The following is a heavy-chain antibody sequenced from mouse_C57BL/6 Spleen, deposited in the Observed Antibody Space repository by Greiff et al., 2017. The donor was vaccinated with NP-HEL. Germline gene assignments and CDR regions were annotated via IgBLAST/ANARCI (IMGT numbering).Heavy chain of an antibody. CDR3: ARSLYDYDGGDYAMDY. Sequence: EVKVVESGGDLVKPGGSLKLSCAASGFTFSSYGMSWVRQTPDKRLEWVATISSGGSYTYYPDSVKGRFTISRDNAKNTLYLQMSSLKSEDTAMYYCARSLYDYDGGDYAMDYWGQGTSVTVSS. V-gene: IGHV5-6*01. D-gene: IGHD2-4*01. J-gene: IGHJ4*01. CDR2: ISSGGSYT. CDR1: GFTFSSYG.